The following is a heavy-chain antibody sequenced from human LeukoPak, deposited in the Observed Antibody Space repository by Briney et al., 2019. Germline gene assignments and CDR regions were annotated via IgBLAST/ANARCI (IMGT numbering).Heavy chain of an antibody. J-gene: IGHJ4*02. V-gene: IGHV3-23*01. CDR2: ISGGGGST. D-gene: IGHD1-26*01. Sequence: GGSLGLSCAASGFTFTSYSMNWVRQAPGKGLEWVSTISGGGGSTYYADSVKGRFTISRDNSKNTLYLQVNSLRAEDTAVYYCAKGGKWDVTPFDYWGQGTLVTVSS. CDR3: AKGGKWDVTPFDY. CDR1: GFTFTSYS.